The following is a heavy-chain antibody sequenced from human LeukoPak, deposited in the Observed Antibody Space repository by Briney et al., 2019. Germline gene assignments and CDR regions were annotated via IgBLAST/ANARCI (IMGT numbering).Heavy chain of an antibody. D-gene: IGHD2-15*01. J-gene: IGHJ4*02. CDR3: VRVKGSYFDY. CDR2: ISASGSAI. Sequence: PGGSLRLSCTASGFPLSSYSMDWIRQAPEKGLEWISYISASGSAIYYVDSVKGRVTASRDNARNSLFLQMDSPRAEDTAVYYCVRVKGSYFDYWGPGTLVTVSS. CDR1: GFPLSSYS. V-gene: IGHV3-48*01.